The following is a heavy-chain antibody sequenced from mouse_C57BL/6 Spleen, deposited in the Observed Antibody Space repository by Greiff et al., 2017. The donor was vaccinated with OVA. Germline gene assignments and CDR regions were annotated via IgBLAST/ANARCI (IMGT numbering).Heavy chain of an antibody. J-gene: IGHJ4*01. D-gene: IGHD1-1*01. Sequence: QVQLQQSGAELVRPGASVTLSCKASGYTFTDYEMHWVKQTPVHGLEWIGAIDPETGGTAYNQKFKGKAILTADKSSSTAYMELRSLTSEDSAVYYGTRGCITTVGGAMDYWGQGTSVTVSS. CDR1: GYTFTDYE. CDR3: TRGCITTVGGAMDY. V-gene: IGHV1-15*01. CDR2: IDPETGGT.